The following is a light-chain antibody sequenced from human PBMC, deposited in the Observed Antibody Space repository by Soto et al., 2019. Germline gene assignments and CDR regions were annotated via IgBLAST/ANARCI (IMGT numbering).Light chain of an antibody. CDR1: QSIGDT. J-gene: IGKJ1*01. V-gene: IGKV3-15*01. Sequence: EIVMTQSPATLSVSPGGRATLFCGASQSIGDTLAWYQQKPGKAPRLLIYGASSRVSGFPARFSGSGSGTDFTLTISSLQSDDFAAYYCQQYDNWPWTFGQGTKVDIK. CDR2: GAS. CDR3: QQYDNWPWT.